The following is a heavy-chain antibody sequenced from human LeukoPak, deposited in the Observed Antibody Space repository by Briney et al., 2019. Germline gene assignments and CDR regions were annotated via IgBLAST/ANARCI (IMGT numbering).Heavy chain of an antibody. CDR3: ARDNHDSSGRAFDY. CDR1: GFTFSSYW. J-gene: IGHJ4*02. Sequence: PGGSQRLSCAASGFTFSSYWMHWVRHAPGKGLECVSVIYRGGSTYYANFGKGRFTISRDNSKNTLYLQMNSLRAEDTAVYYCARDNHDSSGRAFDYWGQGTLVTVSS. D-gene: IGHD3-22*01. V-gene: IGHV3-66*02. CDR2: IYRGGST.